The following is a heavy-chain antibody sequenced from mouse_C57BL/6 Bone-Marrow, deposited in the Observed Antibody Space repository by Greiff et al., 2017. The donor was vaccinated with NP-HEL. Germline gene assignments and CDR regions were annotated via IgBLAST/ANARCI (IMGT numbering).Heavy chain of an antibody. CDR2: ITHSGET. V-gene: IGHV12-3*01. D-gene: IGHD1-1*01. Sequence: VKLVESGPGLVKPSQSLFLTCSITGFPITSGYYWIWIRQSPGKPLEWMGYITHSGETFYNPSLQSPISITRETSKNQFFLQLNSVTTEDTAMYYCAGGLLRWGFAYWGQGTLVTVSA. J-gene: IGHJ3*01. CDR3: AGGLLRWGFAY. CDR1: GFPITSGYY.